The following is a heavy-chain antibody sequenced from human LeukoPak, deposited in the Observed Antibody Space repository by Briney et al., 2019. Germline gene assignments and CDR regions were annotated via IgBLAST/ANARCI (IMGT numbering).Heavy chain of an antibody. D-gene: IGHD3-9*01. CDR1: GFTFSAYW. CDR2: IKQDGSEK. J-gene: IGHJ4*02. Sequence: GGSLRLSCGASGFTFSAYWMSWVRQAPGKELEWVANIKQDGSEKYYVDSVKGRFTIPRDNAKNSLYLQMNSLRAEDTAVYYCARTTILDYWGQGTLVTVSS. CDR3: ARTTILDY. V-gene: IGHV3-7*01.